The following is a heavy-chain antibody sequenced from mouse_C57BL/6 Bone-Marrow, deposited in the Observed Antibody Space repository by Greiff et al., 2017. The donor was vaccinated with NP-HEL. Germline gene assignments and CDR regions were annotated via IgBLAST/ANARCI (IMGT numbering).Heavy chain of an antibody. Sequence: VQLQQSGAELVKPGASVKMSCKASGYTFTSYWITWVKQRPGQGLEWIGDIYPGSGSTNYNEKFKSKATLTVDTSSSTAYMQLSSLKSEDSAVYYCARSGGSSLYFDYWGQGTTLTVSS. J-gene: IGHJ2*01. CDR2: IYPGSGST. CDR3: ARSGGSSLYFDY. CDR1: GYTFTSYW. V-gene: IGHV1-55*01. D-gene: IGHD1-1*01.